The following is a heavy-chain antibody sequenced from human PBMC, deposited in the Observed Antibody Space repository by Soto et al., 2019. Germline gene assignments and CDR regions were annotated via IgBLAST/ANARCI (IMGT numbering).Heavy chain of an antibody. CDR2: ISAYNGNT. J-gene: IGHJ6*03. CDR1: GYTFTSYG. Sequence: ASVKVSCKASGYTFTSYGISWVRQAPGQGLEWMGWISAYNGNTNYAQKLQGRVTMTTDTSTSTAYMELRSLRSDDTAVYYCARANYIGYEESDNYYYYMDVWGKGTTVTVSS. CDR3: ARANYIGYEESDNYYYYMDV. V-gene: IGHV1-18*01. D-gene: IGHD5-12*01.